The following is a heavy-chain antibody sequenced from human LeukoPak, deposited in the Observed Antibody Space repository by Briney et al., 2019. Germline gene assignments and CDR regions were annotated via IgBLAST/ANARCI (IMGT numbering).Heavy chain of an antibody. J-gene: IGHJ4*02. CDR1: GFTFSSYV. CDR3: ARAPAAASYYFDY. Sequence: RPGGSLRLSCAASGFTFSSYVMHWVRQAPGKGLEWVAVIWSDGSNKYYADSVKGRFTISRDNSKNTLFLQMNTLRAEDTAVYYCARAPAAASYYFDYWGQGTLVTVSS. CDR2: IWSDGSNK. V-gene: IGHV3-33*01. D-gene: IGHD6-25*01.